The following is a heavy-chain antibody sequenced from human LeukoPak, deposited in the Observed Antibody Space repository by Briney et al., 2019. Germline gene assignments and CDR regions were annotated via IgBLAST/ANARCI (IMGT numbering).Heavy chain of an antibody. CDR1: GGTFSSYA. CDR2: IIPIFGTT. D-gene: IGHD3-10*01. CDR3: ARSPTYYSAFDI. Sequence: ASVKVCCKASGGTFSSYAISWVRQAPGQGLEWMGGIIPIFGTTNYAQKFQGRVTITADESTSTAYMELSSLRSEDTAVYYCARSPTYYSAFDIWGQGTMVTVSS. J-gene: IGHJ3*02. V-gene: IGHV1-69*01.